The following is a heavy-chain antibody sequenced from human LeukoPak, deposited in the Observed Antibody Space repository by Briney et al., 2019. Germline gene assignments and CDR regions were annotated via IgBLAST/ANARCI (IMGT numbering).Heavy chain of an antibody. Sequence: PGGSLRLSCAASGFTFSSYGMHWVRQAPGKGLEWVAFIRYDGSNKYYADSVKGRFTISRDNSKNTLYLQMNSLRADDTAVYYCARVGGTSEFFDYWGQGTPVTVSS. J-gene: IGHJ4*02. CDR3: ARVGGTSEFFDY. CDR1: GFTFSSYG. D-gene: IGHD2-2*01. V-gene: IGHV3-30*02. CDR2: IRYDGSNK.